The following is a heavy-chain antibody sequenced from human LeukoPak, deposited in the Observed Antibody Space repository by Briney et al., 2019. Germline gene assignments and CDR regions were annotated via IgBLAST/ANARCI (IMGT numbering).Heavy chain of an antibody. CDR1: GFTFSSYS. Sequence: GGSLRLSCAASGFTFSSYSMNWVRQAPGKGLEWVSSISSSSSYIYYADSVKGRFTISRDNAKNSLYLQMNSLRAEDTAMYYCARDGALDYGMDVWGQGTTVTVSS. V-gene: IGHV3-21*01. CDR2: ISSSSSYI. J-gene: IGHJ6*02. CDR3: ARDGALDYGMDV. D-gene: IGHD3-16*01.